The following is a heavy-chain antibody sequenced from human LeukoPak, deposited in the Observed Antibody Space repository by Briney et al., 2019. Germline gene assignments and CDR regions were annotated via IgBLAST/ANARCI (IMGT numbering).Heavy chain of an antibody. J-gene: IGHJ5*02. CDR2: INPNSGGT. Sequence: ASVKVSCKASGYTFTGYYMHWVRQAPGQGLEWMGRINPNSGGTNYAQKFQGRVTMTRDTSISTAYMELSRLRSDDTAAYYCARSSGSRNWFDPWGQGTLVTVSS. CDR3: ARSSGSRNWFDP. CDR1: GYTFTGYY. D-gene: IGHD1-26*01. V-gene: IGHV1-2*06.